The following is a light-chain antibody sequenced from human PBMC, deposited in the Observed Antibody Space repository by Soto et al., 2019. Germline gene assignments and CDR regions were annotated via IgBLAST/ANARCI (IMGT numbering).Light chain of an antibody. CDR2: DAS. J-gene: IGKJ1*01. Sequence: DIQMTPSPSTLSASVVDRVTITCRASQSISSWLAWYQQKQGKAPKLLIYDASSLESGVPSRFSGSGSGTEFTLTISSLQPDDFATYYCQQYKSYWGTFGQGTKVDI. CDR1: QSISSW. CDR3: QQYKSYWGT. V-gene: IGKV1-5*01.